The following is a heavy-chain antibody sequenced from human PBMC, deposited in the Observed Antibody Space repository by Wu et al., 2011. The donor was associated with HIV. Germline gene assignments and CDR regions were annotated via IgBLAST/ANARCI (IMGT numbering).Heavy chain of an antibody. Sequence: QVQLAQSGAEVRKPGASVKVSCKTSGYTFTSYYMHWVRQAPGQGLEWMGVINPGAGSRSYAQKFQGRVTMTKDTSTSTVYMELSSLRSEDTAVYYCARSGGPVIVVVPTADQPVPGHYYYMDVWGKGTTVTVSS. CDR1: GYTFTSYY. CDR3: ARSGGPVIVVVPTADQPVPGHYYYMDV. D-gene: IGHD2-2*01. V-gene: IGHV1-46*01. J-gene: IGHJ6*03. CDR2: INPGAGSR.